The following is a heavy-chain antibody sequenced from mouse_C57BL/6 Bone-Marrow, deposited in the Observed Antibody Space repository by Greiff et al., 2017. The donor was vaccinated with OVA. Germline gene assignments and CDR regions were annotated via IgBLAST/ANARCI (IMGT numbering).Heavy chain of an antibody. CDR2: IRYDGST. V-gene: IGHV3-6*01. CDR3: ARGDGYYVDY. J-gene: IGHJ2*01. Sequence: EVQLVESGPGLVKPSPSLSLTCSVTGYSITSGYYWNWIRQIPGNKVEWMGYIRYDGSTNYNPSIKNRISTNRDTPKNQFFLRLKSVTTEDTATDYCARGDGYYVDYWGQGTTLTVSS. D-gene: IGHD2-3*01. CDR1: GYSITSGYY.